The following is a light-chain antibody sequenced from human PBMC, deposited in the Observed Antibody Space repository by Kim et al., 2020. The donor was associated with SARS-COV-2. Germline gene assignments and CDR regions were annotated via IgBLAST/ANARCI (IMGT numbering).Light chain of an antibody. CDR1: TEDVGRYDF. Sequence: GQSSTISCTRTTEDVGRYDFVSWYQQYTGKVPKLLINDVSERPAGVPDRFSGAKSGSTASLTISWLQTDYEAAYYCCSYAGSYTWLFGGGTQLTVL. CDR3: CSYAGSYTWL. J-gene: IGLJ3*02. CDR2: DVS. V-gene: IGLV2-11*03.